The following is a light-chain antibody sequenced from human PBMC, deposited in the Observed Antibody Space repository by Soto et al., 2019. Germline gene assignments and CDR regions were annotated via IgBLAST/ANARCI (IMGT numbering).Light chain of an antibody. J-gene: IGKJ4*01. CDR2: AAS. Sequence: AIRMTQSPSSFSASTGDRVTITCRASQGISSYLAWYQQKPGKAPKLLIYAASTLQSGVPSRFSGSGSGTDFTLTISCLQSEDFAVYYCQQYHNWPLTFGGGTKVDIK. CDR3: QQYHNWPLT. V-gene: IGKV1-8*01. CDR1: QGISSY.